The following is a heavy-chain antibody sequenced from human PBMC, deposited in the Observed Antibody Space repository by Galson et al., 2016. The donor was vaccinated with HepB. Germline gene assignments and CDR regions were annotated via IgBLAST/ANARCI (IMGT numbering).Heavy chain of an antibody. D-gene: IGHD2-15*01. V-gene: IGHV4-4*07. CDR3: ARDVGSRSRRDDY. CDR1: GGSISGFY. Sequence: ETLSLTCTVSGGSISGFYWSWIRQPAGKGLEWIGRIYTSGNTNYNPSLKSRVTMSVDTSKNQFSLTLRSVTAADTAVYYCARDVGSRSRRDDYWGQGTLVTVSS. CDR2: IYTSGNT. J-gene: IGHJ4*02.